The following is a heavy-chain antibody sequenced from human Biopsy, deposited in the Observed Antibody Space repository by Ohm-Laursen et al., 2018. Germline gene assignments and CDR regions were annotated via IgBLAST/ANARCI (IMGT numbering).Heavy chain of an antibody. V-gene: IGHV1-2*02. CDR2: ISPHSGGT. J-gene: IGHJ3*01. CDR3: ARDIMNRIAGLVARSDVFDV. Sequence: SVKVSCKGSGYAVNDYFLHWLRQAPGQGPEWMGWISPHSGGTNYGQKFQGRVTMTTDTSTSTVYLELRRLIADDTAVYYCARDIMNRIAGLVARSDVFDVWGQGTLVTVSS. CDR1: GYAVNDYF. D-gene: IGHD3-16*01.